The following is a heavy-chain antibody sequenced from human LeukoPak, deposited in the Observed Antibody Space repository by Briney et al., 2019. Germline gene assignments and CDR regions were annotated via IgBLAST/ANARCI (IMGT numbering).Heavy chain of an antibody. CDR2: ISAYNGDT. Sequence: ASVKVSCTPSGYNFGSYGIVWVRQAPGRGLEWVGWISAYNGDTKYADKVQGRLTMTTDISTTTAYMDMRSLRSDDTAVYYCGGVELRYFDYWGQGTLVTVSS. V-gene: IGHV1-18*04. J-gene: IGHJ4*02. D-gene: IGHD5-24*01. CDR1: GYNFGSYG. CDR3: GGVELRYFDY.